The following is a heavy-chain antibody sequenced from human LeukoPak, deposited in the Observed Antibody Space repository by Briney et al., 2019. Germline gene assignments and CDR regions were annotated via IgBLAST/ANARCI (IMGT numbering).Heavy chain of an antibody. CDR3: AKDRPPRALWGPSDY. CDR1: GFTLSSYG. Sequence: PGGSLRLSCAASGFTLSSYGMHWVRQAPGKGLEWVAVISYDGSNKYYADSVKGRFTISRDNSKNTLYLQMNSLRAEDTAVYYCAKDRPPRALWGPSDYWGQGTLVTVSS. D-gene: IGHD3-10*01. CDR2: ISYDGSNK. J-gene: IGHJ4*02. V-gene: IGHV3-30*18.